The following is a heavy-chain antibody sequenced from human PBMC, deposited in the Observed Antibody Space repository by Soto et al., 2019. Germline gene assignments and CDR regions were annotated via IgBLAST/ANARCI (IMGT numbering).Heavy chain of an antibody. CDR3: ARGRGSDY. V-gene: IGHV4-34*01. J-gene: IGHJ4*02. CDR1: GGSISSYY. Sequence: ASETLSLTCTVSGGSISSYYWSWIRQPPGKGLEWIGEINHSGSTNYNPSLKSRVTISVDTSKNQFSLKLSSVTAADTAVYYCARGRGSDYWGQGTLVTVSS. D-gene: IGHD1-26*01. CDR2: INHSGST.